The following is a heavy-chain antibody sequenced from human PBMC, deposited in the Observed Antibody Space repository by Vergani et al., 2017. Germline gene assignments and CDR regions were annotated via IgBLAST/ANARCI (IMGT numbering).Heavy chain of an antibody. D-gene: IGHD3-22*01. Sequence: QVQLQESGPGQVKPSETLSLTCTVSGGSISSYYWSWIRQPPGKGLEWIGSIYYSGSTYYNPSLKSRVTISVDTSKNQFSLKLSSVTAADTAVYYCARRFYDSSGYYYAFDYWGQGTLVTVSS. CDR3: ARRFYDSSGYYYAFDY. V-gene: IGHV4-59*12. CDR2: IYYSGST. J-gene: IGHJ4*02. CDR1: GGSISSYY.